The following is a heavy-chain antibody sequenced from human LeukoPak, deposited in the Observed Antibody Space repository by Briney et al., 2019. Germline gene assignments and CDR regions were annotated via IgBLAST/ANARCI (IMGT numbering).Heavy chain of an antibody. CDR1: GFSFKDSW. Sequence: GVSLRLSCAASGFSFKDSWMYWVRQAPGKGLVWVSHINGDGSDTNYVDSVKGRFTISRDNAKNTLYLQMNSLRAEDTALYHCARVEDRQGGAFDIWGQGTMVTVSS. V-gene: IGHV3-74*01. CDR2: INGDGSDT. CDR3: ARVEDRQGGAFDI. D-gene: IGHD3-16*01. J-gene: IGHJ3*02.